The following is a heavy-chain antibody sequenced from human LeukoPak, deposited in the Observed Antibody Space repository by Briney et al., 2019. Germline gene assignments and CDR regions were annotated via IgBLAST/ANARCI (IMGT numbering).Heavy chain of an antibody. J-gene: IGHJ4*02. CDR1: GFTFSSCG. CDR2: IGPTGTDR. V-gene: IGHV3-21*01. D-gene: IGHD1-14*01. Sequence: GGSLRLSCAASGFTFSSCGFNWVRQAPGKGLEWVSSIGPTGTDRYYADSVRGRFTISRDNAKNSRYLQMDSLRDEDTAVYYCATESIGHHNDYWGQGTLLTVSS. CDR3: ATESIGHHNDY.